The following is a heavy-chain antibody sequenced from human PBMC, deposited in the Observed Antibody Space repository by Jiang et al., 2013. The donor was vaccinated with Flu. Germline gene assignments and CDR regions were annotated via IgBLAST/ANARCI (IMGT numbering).Heavy chain of an antibody. CDR1: GFTLSSYG. CDR2: VSDSGIT. J-gene: IGHJ4*02. Sequence: VQLLESGGDLVQPGGSLRLSCAASGFTLSSYGMSWVRQAPGKGLEWVSSVSDSGITYYADSVKGRFTISRDNSKNTLYLQMNSLRAEDTAVYYCAKLSEPLWGQGALVTVSS. D-gene: IGHD1-26*01. V-gene: IGHV3-23*01. CDR3: AKLSEPL.